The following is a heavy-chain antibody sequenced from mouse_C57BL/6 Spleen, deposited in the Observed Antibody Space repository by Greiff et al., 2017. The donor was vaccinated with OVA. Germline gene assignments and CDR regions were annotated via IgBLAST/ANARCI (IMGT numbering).Heavy chain of an antibody. V-gene: IGHV3-1*01. D-gene: IGHD2-14*01. Sequence: EVQLVESGPGMVKPSQSLSLTCTVTGYSITSGYDWHWIRHFPGNKLEWMGYISYSGSTNYNPSLKSRISITNDKSQNTFFLQLISVTTEDTATYYYARVELGVREGYWYFDVWGTGTTVTVSS. J-gene: IGHJ1*03. CDR2: ISYSGST. CDR1: GYSITSGYD. CDR3: ARVELGVREGYWYFDV.